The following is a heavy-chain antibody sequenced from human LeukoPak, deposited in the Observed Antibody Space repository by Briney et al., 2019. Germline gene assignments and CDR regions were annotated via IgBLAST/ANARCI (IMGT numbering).Heavy chain of an antibody. D-gene: IGHD3-10*01. CDR2: ISGTGVTA. CDR1: GFIFNNYA. CDR3: AKDQRFGDLDDY. J-gene: IGHJ4*02. Sequence: GSLRLSCAASGFIFNNYAMSWVRQAPGKGLEWVSSISGTGVTAYYADSVKGRFAISRDSSKNTLYLQMSSLRAEDTALYYCAKDQRFGDLDDYRGQGTLVTVSS. V-gene: IGHV3-23*01.